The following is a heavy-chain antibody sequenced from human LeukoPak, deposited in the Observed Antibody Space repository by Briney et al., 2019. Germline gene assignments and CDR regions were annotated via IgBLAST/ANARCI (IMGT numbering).Heavy chain of an antibody. V-gene: IGHV4-38-2*02. CDR2: IYHSGST. Sequence: SETLSLTCAVSGYSISSGYYWGWIRQPPGKGLEWIGSIYHSGSTYYNPSLKSRVTISVDTYKNQFSLKLSSVTAADTAVYYCARDELVDSSGWYGSYWGQGTLVTVSS. J-gene: IGHJ4*02. D-gene: IGHD6-19*01. CDR1: GYSISSGYY. CDR3: ARDELVDSSGWYGSY.